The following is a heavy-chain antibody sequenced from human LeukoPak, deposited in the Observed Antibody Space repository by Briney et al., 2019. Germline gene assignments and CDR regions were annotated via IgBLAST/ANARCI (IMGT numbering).Heavy chain of an antibody. D-gene: IGHD3-10*01. CDR2: MNPVSGNA. CDR1: GFTFTTYF. CDR3: ARAPMGRGALY. J-gene: IGHJ4*02. V-gene: IGHV1-8*01. Sequence: ASVKVSCKASGFTFTTYFMHWVRQAPGQGLEWMGWMNPVSGNAGSAQKFQGRVTLTRDTSMSTAYMEVTSLRSDDTAFYYCARAPMGRGALYWGQGTLVTVNS.